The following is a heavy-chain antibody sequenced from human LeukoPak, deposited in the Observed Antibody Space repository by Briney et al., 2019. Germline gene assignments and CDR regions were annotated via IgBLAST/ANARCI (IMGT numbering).Heavy chain of an antibody. CDR1: GGTFSSYT. D-gene: IGHD1-26*01. CDR3: ARDRSGSPGSAFDI. J-gene: IGHJ3*02. CDR2: IIPILGIA. Sequence: ASVTLSCKASGGTFSSYTISWVRQAPGHGLEWMGRIIPILGIANYAQKFQGRVTITADKSTRTAYMELSSLRSEDTAVYYCARDRSGSPGSAFDIWGQGTMVTVSS. V-gene: IGHV1-69*04.